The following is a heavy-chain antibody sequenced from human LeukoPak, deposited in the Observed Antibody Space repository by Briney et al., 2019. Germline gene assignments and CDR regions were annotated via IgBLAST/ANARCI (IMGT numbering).Heavy chain of an antibody. CDR3: ARRRLGETTTANWFDP. CDR2: IYYSGHT. J-gene: IGHJ5*02. V-gene: IGHV4-39*01. CDR1: GGSVSSSSYY. Sequence: PSETLSLTCTVSGGSVSSSSYYWGWLRQPPGKWLEWIASIYYSGHTYYTPSLKSRVTISVDTSKNQFSLHLNSVTAADTAVYYCARRRLGETTTANWFDPWGQGTLVTVSS. D-gene: IGHD1-1*01.